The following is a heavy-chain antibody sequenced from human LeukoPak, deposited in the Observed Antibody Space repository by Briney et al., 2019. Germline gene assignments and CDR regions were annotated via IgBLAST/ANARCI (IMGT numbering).Heavy chain of an antibody. Sequence: GASVKVSCKVSGYTLTELSMHWVRQAPGKGLEWTGAFDPEDGETIYAQKFQGRVTMTEDTSADTAYMELSSLRSEDTAVYYCATRIAGRGLLRYFDWLSPPFDYWGQGTLVTVSS. V-gene: IGHV1-24*01. J-gene: IGHJ4*02. CDR2: FDPEDGET. CDR3: ATRIAGRGLLRYFDWLSPPFDY. CDR1: GYTLTELS. D-gene: IGHD3-9*01.